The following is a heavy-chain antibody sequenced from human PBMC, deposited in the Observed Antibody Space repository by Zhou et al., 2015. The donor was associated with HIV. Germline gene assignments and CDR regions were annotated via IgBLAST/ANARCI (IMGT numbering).Heavy chain of an antibody. D-gene: IGHD5-12*01. CDR3: ARQNRALGASFDS. CDR2: IIPMFGTT. J-gene: IGHJ4*02. CDR1: GGTFSSYA. V-gene: IGHV1-69*01. Sequence: QVQLVQSGAEVKKPGSSVKVSCKASGGTFSSYAISWVRQAPGQGLEWMGGIIPMFGTTNYAQKFQGRVTLVADESTSTAYMELTSLTSEDTAIYYCARQNRALGASFDSWGQGTLVTVSS.